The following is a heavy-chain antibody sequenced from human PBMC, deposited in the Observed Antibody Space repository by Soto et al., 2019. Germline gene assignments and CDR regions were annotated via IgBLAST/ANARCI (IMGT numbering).Heavy chain of an antibody. CDR3: ARDRAVVVPAAISDYYYGMDV. V-gene: IGHV1-46*01. CDR2: INPSGGST. Sequence: GASVKVSCKASGYTFTSYYMHWVRQAPGQGLEWMGIINPSGGSTSYAQKFQGRVTMTRDTSTSTVYMELSSLRSEDTAVYYCARDRAVVVPAAISDYYYGMDVWGQGTTVTVS. D-gene: IGHD2-2*01. J-gene: IGHJ6*02. CDR1: GYTFTSYY.